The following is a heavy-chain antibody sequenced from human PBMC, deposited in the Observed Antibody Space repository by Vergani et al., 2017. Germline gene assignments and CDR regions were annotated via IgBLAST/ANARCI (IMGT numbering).Heavy chain of an antibody. CDR2: IDYSGST. CDR1: GDSVISTDYH. D-gene: IGHD2-15*01. J-gene: IGHJ4*02. CDR3: ASKRGACRAAYCHSYDF. Sequence: QVQLQESGPGLVKPSETLSLTCTVSGDSVISTDYHWGWIRQPPGKGLEWIGRIDYSGSTSYNPSLESRISISFETPKNQFSLRLTSVTAADTAVYYCASKRGACRAAYCHSYDFWGPGTLVGVSS. V-gene: IGHV4-39*01.